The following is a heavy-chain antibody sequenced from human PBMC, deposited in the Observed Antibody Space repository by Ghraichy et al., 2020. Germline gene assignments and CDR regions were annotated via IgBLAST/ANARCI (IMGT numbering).Heavy chain of an antibody. CDR3: ARDLQWLQHFDY. Sequence: LSLTCAASGFTFSTYEMNWVRQAPGKGLEWVSYISGSGSTIYYADSVKGRFTISRDNAKNSLFLQMNTLRAEDTAVYFCARDLQWLQHFDYWGQGTLVTVSS. CDR2: ISGSGSTI. J-gene: IGHJ4*02. D-gene: IGHD6-19*01. V-gene: IGHV3-48*03. CDR1: GFTFSTYE.